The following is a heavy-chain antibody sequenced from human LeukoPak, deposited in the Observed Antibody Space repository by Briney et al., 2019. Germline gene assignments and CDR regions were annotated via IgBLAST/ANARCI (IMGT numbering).Heavy chain of an antibody. Sequence: PGGSLRLSCAASGFTFSDYYMSWVRQALGKGLEWVSYISGDGTTRYYADSVRGRFTVSRDNTKNSLFLQMNSLRAEDTAIYYCTREDYYYAAGYWGQGTLVTVSS. CDR2: ISGDGTTR. J-gene: IGHJ4*02. CDR1: GFTFSDYY. V-gene: IGHV3-11*04. CDR3: TREDYYYAAGY. D-gene: IGHD3-10*01.